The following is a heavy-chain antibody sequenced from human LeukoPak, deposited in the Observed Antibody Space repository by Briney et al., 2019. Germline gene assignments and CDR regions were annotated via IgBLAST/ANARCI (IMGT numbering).Heavy chain of an antibody. J-gene: IGHJ4*02. D-gene: IGHD5-18*01. CDR1: GGTISNYY. CDR2: ISYSGST. CDR3: ARRGSGYSLWD. Sequence: SETLSLTCTVSGGTISNYYWNWIRQPPGKGLEWIGYISYSGSTNYNPSLKSRVTISVDTSKNQFSLRLSSVTAADTAVYYCARRGSGYSLWDWGQGTLVTVS. V-gene: IGHV4-59*08.